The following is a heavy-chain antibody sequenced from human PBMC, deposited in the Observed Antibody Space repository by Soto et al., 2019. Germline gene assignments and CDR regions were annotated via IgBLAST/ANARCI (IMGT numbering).Heavy chain of an antibody. CDR3: ARDPGGDDFRHYYFGMDV. J-gene: IGHJ6*04. CDR2: ISYDGSNK. D-gene: IGHD5-12*01. Sequence: QVQLVESGGGVVQPGRSLRLSCAASGFTFSSYAMHWVRQAPGKGLEWVAVISYDGSNKYYADSVKGRFTISRDNYKNTLYLQMNSLRAEDTAVYYCARDPGGDDFRHYYFGMDVWGKGTTVTVAS. V-gene: IGHV3-30-3*01. CDR1: GFTFSSYA.